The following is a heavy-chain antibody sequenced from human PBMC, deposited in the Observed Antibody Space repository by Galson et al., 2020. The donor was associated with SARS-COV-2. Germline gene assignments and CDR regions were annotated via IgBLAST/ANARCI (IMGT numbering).Heavy chain of an antibody. CDR2: IQQYGGEE. D-gene: IGHD3-9*01. V-gene: IGHV3-7*01. CDR1: GFTFTKYW. CDR3: AGDLWGRHYGSNTGYYNDGIDL. J-gene: IGHJ2*01. Sequence: GEYLKISCAASGFTFTKYWMAWVRQAPGKGLEWVADIQQYGGEERYEPSVKGRFTISRDNAENSLYLQMTSLRAEDTAVDYCAGDLWGRHYGSNTGYYNDGIDLWGRGTLVTVSS.